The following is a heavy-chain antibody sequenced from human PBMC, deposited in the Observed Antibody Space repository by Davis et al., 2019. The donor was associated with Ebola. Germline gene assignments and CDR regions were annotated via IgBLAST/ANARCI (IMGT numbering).Heavy chain of an antibody. CDR2: TSHDERER. J-gene: IGHJ5*02. V-gene: IGHV3-30-3*02. CDR1: GFTFSNHA. Sequence: GESLKISCVASGFTFSNHAMHWVRQAPGKGLEWVAVTSHDERERFYGESVQGRFTISRDNSKNTLYLQMSSLRAEDTAVYYCAKRNSPWGQGTLVTVSS. CDR3: AKRNSP. D-gene: IGHD1-14*01.